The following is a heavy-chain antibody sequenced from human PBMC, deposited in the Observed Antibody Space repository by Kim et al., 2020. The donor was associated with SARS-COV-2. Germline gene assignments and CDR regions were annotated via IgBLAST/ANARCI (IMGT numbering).Heavy chain of an antibody. J-gene: IGHJ4*02. Sequence: ADSVKGRFTISRDNAKNSLYLQMNSLRAEDTAVYYCARDLLRQQLFPDYWGQGTLVTVSS. CDR3: ARDLLRQQLFPDY. D-gene: IGHD6-13*01. V-gene: IGHV3-21*01.